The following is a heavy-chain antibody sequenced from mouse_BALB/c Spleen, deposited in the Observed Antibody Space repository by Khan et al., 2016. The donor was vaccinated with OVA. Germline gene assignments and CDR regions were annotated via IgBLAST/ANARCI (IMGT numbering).Heavy chain of an antibody. CDR2: IWSDGST. D-gene: IGHD2-3*01. J-gene: IGHJ4*01. CDR1: GFSLTSYG. Sequence: QVQLQESGPGLVAPSQSLSITCTVSGFSLTSYGIHWVRQPPGKGLEWLVVIWSDGSTNYNSVLKSRLSISKDNSKSQVFLKMNSLHTDDTAIYYCARWFDGYSSLYAMDYWGQGTSVTVSS. CDR3: ARWFDGYSSLYAMDY. V-gene: IGHV2-6*02.